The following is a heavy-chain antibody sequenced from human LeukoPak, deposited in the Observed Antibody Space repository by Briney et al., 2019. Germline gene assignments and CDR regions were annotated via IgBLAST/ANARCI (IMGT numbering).Heavy chain of an antibody. V-gene: IGHV3-21*01. CDR1: GFTFSSYA. CDR3: AREVGEGFDC. J-gene: IGHJ4*02. CDR2: IGTTSSSI. D-gene: IGHD3-10*01. Sequence: PGGSLRLSCATSGFTFSSYAMNWVRQAPGKGLEWVSSIGTTSSSIFYADSVKGRFTISRDNAKNSLYLQMNSLRAEDTAAYYCAREVGEGFDCWGQGTLVTVSS.